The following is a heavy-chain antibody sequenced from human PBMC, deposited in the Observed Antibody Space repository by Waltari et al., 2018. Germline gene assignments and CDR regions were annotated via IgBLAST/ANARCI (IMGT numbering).Heavy chain of an antibody. D-gene: IGHD3-10*01. CDR2: ISGSGSTI. Sequence: VQLVESGGGLVKPGGSLRISCDVSGFSFSDYYMTWIRQAPGKGLEWIAYISGSGSTISYADSVRGRFTVSRDTAKKSVYLQMSNLRAEDTAVYYCVRDAPRDYGTVIIGWYFDIWGRGTLVTVSS. CDR3: VRDAPRDYGTVIIGWYFDI. V-gene: IGHV3-11*01. J-gene: IGHJ2*01. CDR1: GFSFSDYY.